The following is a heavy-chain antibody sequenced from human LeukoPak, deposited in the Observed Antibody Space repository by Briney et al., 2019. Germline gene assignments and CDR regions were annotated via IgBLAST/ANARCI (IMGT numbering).Heavy chain of an antibody. CDR1: GFTFSNAW. D-gene: IGHD1-26*01. Sequence: GGSLRLSCAASGFTFSNAWMRWVRQAPGKGLEWVGRIKSKTDGGTTDYAAPVKGRFTISRDDSKNTFYLQMYSLKADDTAVYYCTTELRWELPATDYWGQGTLVTVSS. J-gene: IGHJ4*02. CDR3: TTELRWELPATDY. V-gene: IGHV3-15*01. CDR2: IKSKTDGGTT.